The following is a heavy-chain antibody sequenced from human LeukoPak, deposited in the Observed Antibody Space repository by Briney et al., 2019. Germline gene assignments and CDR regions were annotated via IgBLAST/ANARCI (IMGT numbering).Heavy chain of an antibody. CDR3: ARRKGWLQSLFDY. D-gene: IGHD5-24*01. CDR1: GHSISSYY. CDR2: IYYSGST. J-gene: IGHJ4*02. Sequence: PSETLSLTCTVSGHSISSYYWSWIRQPPGKGLEWIGFIYYSGSTNYNPSLKSRVTISVDTSKNQFSLKLSSVTAADTAVYYCARRKGWLQSLFDYWGQGTLVTVSS. V-gene: IGHV4-59*01.